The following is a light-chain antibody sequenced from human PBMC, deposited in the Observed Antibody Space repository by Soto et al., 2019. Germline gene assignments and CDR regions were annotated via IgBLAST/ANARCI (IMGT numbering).Light chain of an antibody. CDR1: QGITTF. V-gene: IGKV1-17*03. CDR3: LQHNSYPYT. J-gene: IGKJ2*01. Sequence: DIQMTQSPAAVSASVGDTVTVTCRASQGITTFLAWFRQRPGKVPERLIYGASSLQSGVPSRFSGRGSGTEFTLTINSLQPEAFGTHYCLQHNSYPYTFGPGTKVEIK. CDR2: GAS.